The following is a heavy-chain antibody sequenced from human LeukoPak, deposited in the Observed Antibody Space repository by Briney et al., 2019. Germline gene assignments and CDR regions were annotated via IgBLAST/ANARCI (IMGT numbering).Heavy chain of an antibody. CDR1: GGSISSYY. V-gene: IGHV4-59*01. J-gene: IGHJ1*01. CDR2: IYYSGST. D-gene: IGHD3-10*01. Sequence: SETLSLTCTVSGGSISSYYWSWIRQPPGKGLEWIGYIYYSGSTNYNPSLKSRVTISVDTSKNQFSLKLSSVTAADTAVYYCAREGWFGELQHWGQGTLVTVSS. CDR3: AREGWFGELQH.